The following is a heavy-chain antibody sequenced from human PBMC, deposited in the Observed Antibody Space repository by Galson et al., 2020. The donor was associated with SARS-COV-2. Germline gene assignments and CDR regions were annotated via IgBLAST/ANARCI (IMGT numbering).Heavy chain of an antibody. CDR2: ISSNGGST. D-gene: IGHD3-3*01. Sequence: GGSLRLSCAASGFTFSSYAMHWVRQAPGKGLEYVSAISSNGGSTYYANSVKGRFTISRDNSKNTLYLQMGSLRAEDMAVYYCARDGGITIFGVVIPDRYYYGMDVWGQGTTVTVSS. CDR1: GFTFSSYA. CDR3: ARDGGITIFGVVIPDRYYYGMDV. J-gene: IGHJ6*02. V-gene: IGHV3-64*01.